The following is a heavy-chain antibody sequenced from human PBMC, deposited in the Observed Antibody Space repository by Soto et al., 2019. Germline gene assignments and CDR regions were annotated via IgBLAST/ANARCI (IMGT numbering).Heavy chain of an antibody. D-gene: IGHD2-2*01. J-gene: IGHJ6*03. CDR2: ITGSTGTT. CDR1: GFTFSNFA. V-gene: IGHV3-23*01. CDR3: AKDTSSSPYYLDV. Sequence: LSLSCAASGFTFSNFARSWVRHAPGKGLEWVSEITGSTGTTYYADSVKGRFIISRDNSKNTVHLQMNSLRAEDTAVYYWAKDTSSSPYYLDVWGKGTTVTVSS.